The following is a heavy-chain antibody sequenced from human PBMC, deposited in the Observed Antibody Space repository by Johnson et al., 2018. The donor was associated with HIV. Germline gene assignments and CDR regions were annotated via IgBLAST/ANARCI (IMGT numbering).Heavy chain of an antibody. CDR3: ATPQEGYSAFDI. Sequence: QVQLVESGGGVVQPGRSLRLSCAASGFTFSSYAMHWVRQAPGKGLEWVANIKQDGSEKYYADSVKGRFTISRDNSKNTLYLQMNSLRAEDTAVYYCATPQEGYSAFDIWGQGTMVTVSS. CDR2: IKQDGSEK. V-gene: IGHV3-30*04. CDR1: GFTFSSYA. D-gene: IGHD2-15*01. J-gene: IGHJ3*02.